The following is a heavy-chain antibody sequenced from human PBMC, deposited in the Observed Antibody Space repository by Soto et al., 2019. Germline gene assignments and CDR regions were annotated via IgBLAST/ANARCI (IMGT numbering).Heavy chain of an antibody. J-gene: IGHJ4*02. CDR3: ARAHGIRWCGELLYY. V-gene: IGHV4-34*01. Sequence: QVQLQQWGAGLLKPSETLSLTCAVSGGSFSGYYWSWIRQPPGKGLEWMGEINHSGSTNYNPTLKSRVTISVATSKTQFSLKLSSVTAADTAVYYCARAHGIRWCGELLYYWGQGTLVTVSS. D-gene: IGHD3-10*01. CDR1: GGSFSGYY. CDR2: INHSGST.